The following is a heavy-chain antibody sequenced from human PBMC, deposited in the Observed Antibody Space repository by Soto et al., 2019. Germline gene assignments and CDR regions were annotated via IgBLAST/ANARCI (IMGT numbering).Heavy chain of an antibody. J-gene: IGHJ6*03. V-gene: IGHV3-11*01. D-gene: IGHD2-2*01. Sequence: QVQLVESGGGLVKPGGSLRLSCAASGFTFSDYYMSWIRQAPGKGLEWVSYISSSGSTIYYADSVKGRFTISRDNAKNSLCLQMNSLRAEDTAVYYCARVYCSSTSCYRDYYYYYYMDVWGKGTTVTVSS. CDR3: ARVYCSSTSCYRDYYYYYYMDV. CDR1: GFTFSDYY. CDR2: ISSSGSTI.